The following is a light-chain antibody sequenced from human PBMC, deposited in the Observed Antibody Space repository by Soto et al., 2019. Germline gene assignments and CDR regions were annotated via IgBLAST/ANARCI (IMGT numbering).Light chain of an antibody. J-gene: IGKJ4*01. Sequence: EIVLTQSPGTLSLSPGERATLSCRASQSVSSSYLAWYQQKPGQAPRLLIYGASSRATGIPDRFSGSGSGTDFTLTISRLEPEAFAVYYCQQYGSSLLTFGEGTKVEIK. CDR2: GAS. CDR3: QQYGSSLLT. V-gene: IGKV3-20*01. CDR1: QSVSSSY.